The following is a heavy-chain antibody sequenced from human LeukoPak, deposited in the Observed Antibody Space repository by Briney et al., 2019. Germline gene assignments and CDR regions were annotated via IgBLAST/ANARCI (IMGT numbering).Heavy chain of an antibody. CDR2: VSGSGGST. J-gene: IGHJ4*02. D-gene: IGHD5-18*01. CDR3: AKGAASRGYTYVAN. V-gene: IGHV3-23*01. CDR1: AFTFRPYA. Sequence: HPGGSLRLSCAASAFTFRPYAMIWVRQAPGKGLEWVSTVSGSGGSTYYADSVKGRFTIFRDNSNNTLYLEMNSLRAEDTAVYYCAKGAASRGYTYVANWGQGTLVTVSS.